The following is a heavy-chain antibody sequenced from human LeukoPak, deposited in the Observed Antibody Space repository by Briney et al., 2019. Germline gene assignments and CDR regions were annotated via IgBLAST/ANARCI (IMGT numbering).Heavy chain of an antibody. Sequence: GGSLRLSCAASGFTFSDHYMDWVRQAPGKGLEWVGRTRNKANSYTTGYAATVKGRFTISRDDSKNSLYLQMNSLKTEDTAVYYCTGNYYGSGSYADFDYWGQGTLVTVSS. V-gene: IGHV3-72*01. D-gene: IGHD3-10*01. CDR3: TGNYYGSGSYADFDY. J-gene: IGHJ4*02. CDR1: GFTFSDHY. CDR2: TRNKANSYTT.